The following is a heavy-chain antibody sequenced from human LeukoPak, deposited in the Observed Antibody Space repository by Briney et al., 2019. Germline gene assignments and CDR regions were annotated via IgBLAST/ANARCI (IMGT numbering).Heavy chain of an antibody. V-gene: IGHV3-30-3*01. D-gene: IGHD6-13*01. J-gene: IGHJ4*02. Sequence: GGSLRLSCATSGFTFSNYALHWVRQAPGRGLEWVAVISFDGSHKLYADSVKGRFTISRDSSKNTLRLLMNSLRVEDTAVFYCARAAVDTPATFDYWGQGTLVTVSS. CDR3: ARAAVDTPATFDY. CDR2: ISFDGSHK. CDR1: GFTFSNYA.